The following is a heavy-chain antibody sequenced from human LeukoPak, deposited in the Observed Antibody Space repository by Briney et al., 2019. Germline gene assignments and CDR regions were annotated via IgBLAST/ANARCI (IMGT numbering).Heavy chain of an antibody. CDR2: ISGSGSTI. CDR3: ARGYDAFDI. CDR1: GFTFSSDS. J-gene: IGHJ3*02. Sequence: GSLRLSCVASGFTFSSDSMNWVRQAPGKGLEWISYISGSGSTIYYADSVKGRFTISRDNAKNSLYLQMNSLRAEDTAVYYCARGYDAFDIWGQGTMVTVSS. V-gene: IGHV3-48*01.